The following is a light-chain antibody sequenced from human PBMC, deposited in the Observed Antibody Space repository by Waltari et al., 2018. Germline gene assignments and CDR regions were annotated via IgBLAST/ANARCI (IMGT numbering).Light chain of an antibody. CDR2: DDN. J-gene: IGLJ3*02. Sequence: SSDVGNYNLVSWYQQYPGKAPKVMIYDDNRRPSGVSDRFSGSKSGNTASLTISGVQAEDEADYYCCSYAGSYTWVFGGGTKLTVL. CDR3: CSYAGSYTWV. CDR1: SSDVGNYNL. V-gene: IGLV2-23*01.